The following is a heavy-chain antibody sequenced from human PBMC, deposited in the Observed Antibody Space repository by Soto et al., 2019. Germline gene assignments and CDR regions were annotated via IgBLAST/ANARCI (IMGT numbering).Heavy chain of an antibody. CDR2: IYWDDDK. CDR3: AQAGALDLLSFDR. J-gene: IGHJ4*02. CDR1: GFSLTTTRMG. D-gene: IGHD2-15*01. V-gene: IGHV2-5*02. Sequence: QITLKESGPPLVRPAQTLTLTCAFSGFSLTTTRMGVAWIRQPPGKALEWLALIYWDDDKRYSPSLKNRLTVSKDTSTNRVVLTITSISPDDTGTYFGAQAGALDLLSFDRWGPGTLVTVSS.